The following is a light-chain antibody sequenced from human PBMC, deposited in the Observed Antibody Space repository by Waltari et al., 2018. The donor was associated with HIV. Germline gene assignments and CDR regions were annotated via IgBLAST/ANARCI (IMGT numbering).Light chain of an antibody. V-gene: IGLV1-40*01. CDR2: ATT. J-gene: IGLJ3*02. Sequence: QSVLTQPPSVSGAPGQTVTISCTGSSSNIGAAYDVHWYQQVPGTAPKLLIYATTTRPSGVPDRFSGSKSGTSASLAISGLQTEDEADYYCQSYFSSVNVVFGGGTRVTVL. CDR3: QSYFSSVNVV. CDR1: SSNIGAAYD.